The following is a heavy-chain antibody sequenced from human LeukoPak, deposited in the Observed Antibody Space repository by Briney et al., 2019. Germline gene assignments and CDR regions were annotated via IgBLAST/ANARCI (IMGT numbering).Heavy chain of an antibody. J-gene: IGHJ6*02. CDR3: ARVVLGTGYYYGMDV. CDR1: GGSISSYY. V-gene: IGHV4-59*01. CDR2: IYYSGST. Sequence: PSETLSLTCTVSGGSISSYYWSWIRQPPGKGLEWIGYIYYSGSTNYNPSLKSRVTISVDTSKNQFSLKLSSVTAADTAVYYCARVVLGTGYYYGMDVRGQGTTVTVSS. D-gene: IGHD2-8*02.